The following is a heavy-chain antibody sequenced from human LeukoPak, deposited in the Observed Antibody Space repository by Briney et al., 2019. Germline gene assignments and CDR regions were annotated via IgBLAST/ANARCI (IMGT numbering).Heavy chain of an antibody. Sequence: PGGSLRLSCAASGFTFSSYAMSWVRQAPGKGLEWVSAISGSGGSTYYADSVKGRFTISRDNSKNTLYLQMNSLRAEDTAVYYCAKDRPYSSSWYRAKLHDDAFDIWGQGTMVTVSS. V-gene: IGHV3-23*01. CDR3: AKDRPYSSSWYRAKLHDDAFDI. CDR2: ISGSGGST. D-gene: IGHD6-13*01. J-gene: IGHJ3*02. CDR1: GFTFSSYA.